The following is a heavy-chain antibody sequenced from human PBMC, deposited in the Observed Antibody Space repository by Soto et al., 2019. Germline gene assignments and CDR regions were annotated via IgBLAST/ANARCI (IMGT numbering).Heavy chain of an antibody. Sequence: HLVQSGPEVKKPWASITVSCKTSGDTFTNFGLSWVRQAPGQGLEWMGWIATYNSNRNYAQQFQGRLTLTTDTSTSTAYMELKSLGYDDTAVYYCASVLRGVVNWFDPWGQGTLVTVSS. CDR3: ASVLRGVVNWFDP. CDR2: IATYNSNR. V-gene: IGHV1-18*01. J-gene: IGHJ5*02. CDR1: GDTFTNFG. D-gene: IGHD3-10*01.